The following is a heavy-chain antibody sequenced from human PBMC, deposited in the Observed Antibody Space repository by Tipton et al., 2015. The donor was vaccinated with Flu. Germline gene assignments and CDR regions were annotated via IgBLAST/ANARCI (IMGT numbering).Heavy chain of an antibody. J-gene: IGHJ4*02. CDR2: LYYSGST. CDR3: ARLSYYDVDLKNFYFDY. D-gene: IGHD1-26*01. Sequence: TLSLTCTVSGGSMSGYSWSWIRQPPGKGLEWIGGLYYSGSTYYNPSLKSRVATSVDTSTNQFSLMLRSVTAADTAVYFCARLSYYDVDLKNFYFDYWGQGALVTVSS. V-gene: IGHV4-59*05. CDR1: GGSMSGYS.